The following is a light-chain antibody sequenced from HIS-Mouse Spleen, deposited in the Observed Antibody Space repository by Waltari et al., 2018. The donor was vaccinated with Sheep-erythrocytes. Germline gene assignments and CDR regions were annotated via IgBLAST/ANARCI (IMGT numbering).Light chain of an antibody. Sequence: QSALTQPRSVSGSPGQSVTISCTGTSSDVGGYNYVSWYQQHPGKAPKLMIYDVSKRHPGVPDRFSGSKSGNTASLTISGLQAEDEADYYCCSYAGSYNHVFATGTKVTVL. CDR3: CSYAGSYNHV. CDR1: SSDVGGYNY. CDR2: DVS. V-gene: IGLV2-11*01. J-gene: IGLJ1*01.